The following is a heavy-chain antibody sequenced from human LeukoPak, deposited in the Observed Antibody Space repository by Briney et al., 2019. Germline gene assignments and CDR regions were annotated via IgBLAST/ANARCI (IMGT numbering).Heavy chain of an antibody. Sequence: PGGSLRLSCAASGFTFSSYAMSWVRQAPGKGLEWVSAISGSGGSTYYADSVKGRFTIPRDNSKNTLYLQMNSLRAEDTAVYYCAKVGWLRFYYFDYWGQGTLVTVSS. D-gene: IGHD5-12*01. CDR1: GFTFSSYA. J-gene: IGHJ4*02. CDR2: ISGSGGST. V-gene: IGHV3-23*01. CDR3: AKVGWLRFYYFDY.